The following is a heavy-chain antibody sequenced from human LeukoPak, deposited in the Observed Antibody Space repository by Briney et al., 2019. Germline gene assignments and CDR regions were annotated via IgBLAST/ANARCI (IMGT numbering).Heavy chain of an antibody. D-gene: IGHD1-7*01. V-gene: IGHV4-61*01. J-gene: IGHJ6*02. Sequence: PSETLSLTCTVSGASVSTSPYYWSWIRQPPGKGLEYIGYISYRGSTDYNPSLKSRVTISVDTSKNQFSLKLSSVTAADTAVYYCAREPGDGTGTTHQPYYYYGMDVWGQGTTVTVSS. CDR2: ISYRGST. CDR3: AREPGDGTGTTHQPYYYYGMDV. CDR1: GASVSTSPYY.